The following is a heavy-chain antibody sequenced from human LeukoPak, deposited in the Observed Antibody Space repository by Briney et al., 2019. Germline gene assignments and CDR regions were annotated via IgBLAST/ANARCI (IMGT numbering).Heavy chain of an antibody. Sequence: ASVKVSCKASGGTFISYAISWVRQAPEQGLEWMGGIIPIFGTANYAQKFQGRVTITADESTSTAYMELSSLRSEDTAVYYCARERGYSYGFFDYWGQGTPVTVSS. D-gene: IGHD5-18*01. CDR1: GGTFISYA. J-gene: IGHJ4*02. CDR3: ARERGYSYGFFDY. CDR2: IIPIFGTA. V-gene: IGHV1-69*13.